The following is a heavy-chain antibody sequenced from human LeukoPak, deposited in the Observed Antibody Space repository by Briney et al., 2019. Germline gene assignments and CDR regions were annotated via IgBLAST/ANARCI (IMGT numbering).Heavy chain of an antibody. CDR2: ISNGGGTI. V-gene: IGHV3-48*03. CDR1: GFTFSSYE. J-gene: IGHJ4*02. Sequence: GGSLRLSCAASGFTFSSYEMNWVRQAPEKGLEWVSYISNGGGTIYYADSVKGRFTISRDNAKNSLYLQMNSLRVEDTAVYYCARHSSGWYYFDNWGQGTLVTVSS. D-gene: IGHD6-19*01. CDR3: ARHSSGWYYFDN.